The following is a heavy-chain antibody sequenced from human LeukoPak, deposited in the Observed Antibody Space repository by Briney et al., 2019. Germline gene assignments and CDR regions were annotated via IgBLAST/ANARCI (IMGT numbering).Heavy chain of an antibody. D-gene: IGHD3-22*01. Sequence: SVKISCKASGGTFSSYAISWVRQAPGQGLEWMGGIIPIFGTANYAQKFQGRVTITTDESTSTAYMELSSLRSEDTAVYYCARDDGSSGYYHRIWFDPWGQGTLVTVSS. CDR2: IIPIFGTA. CDR3: ARDDGSSGYYHRIWFDP. J-gene: IGHJ5*02. V-gene: IGHV1-69*05. CDR1: GGTFSSYA.